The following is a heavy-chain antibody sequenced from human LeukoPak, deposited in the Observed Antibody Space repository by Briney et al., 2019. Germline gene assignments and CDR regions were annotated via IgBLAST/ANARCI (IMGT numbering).Heavy chain of an antibody. CDR3: ARDPAVAGFDY. D-gene: IGHD6-19*01. CDR2: INPSGGST. Sequence: ASVKVSCKASGYTFTGYYMQWVRQAPGQGLEWMGIINPSGGSTSYAQKFQGRVTMTRDTSTSTVYMELSSLRSEDTAVYYCARDPAVAGFDYWGQGTLVTVSS. V-gene: IGHV1-46*01. CDR1: GYTFTGYY. J-gene: IGHJ4*02.